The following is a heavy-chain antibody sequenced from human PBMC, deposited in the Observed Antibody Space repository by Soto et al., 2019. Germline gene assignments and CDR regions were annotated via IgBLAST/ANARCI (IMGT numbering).Heavy chain of an antibody. Sequence: ASVKVSCKASGYTFTSYAMHWVRQAPGQRLEWLGWINGGNGDTKYSQKFQGRVTITRDTTASTAYMELSSLRSEDTAVYYCARFSGGGGKTSDYYLYGMDVWGQGTTVTVSS. V-gene: IGHV1-3*01. J-gene: IGHJ6*02. CDR3: ARFSGGGGKTSDYYLYGMDV. CDR2: INGGNGDT. CDR1: GYTFTSYA. D-gene: IGHD3-16*01.